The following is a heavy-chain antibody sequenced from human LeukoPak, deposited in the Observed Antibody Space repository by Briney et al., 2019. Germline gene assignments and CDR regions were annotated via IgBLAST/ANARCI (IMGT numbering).Heavy chain of an antibody. CDR3: ARAAPAAGSHYLFDS. CDR2: IKEDGTEQ. CDR1: GFTFSSYG. Sequence: GGSLRLSCAASGFTFSSYGMHWVRQAPGKGLEWVASIKEDGTEQYYVDSVKGRFTISRDNAKTSLFLKINSLRAEDTAVYFCARAAPAAGSHYLFDSWGQGTLVTVSS. V-gene: IGHV3-7*01. D-gene: IGHD6-13*01. J-gene: IGHJ4*02.